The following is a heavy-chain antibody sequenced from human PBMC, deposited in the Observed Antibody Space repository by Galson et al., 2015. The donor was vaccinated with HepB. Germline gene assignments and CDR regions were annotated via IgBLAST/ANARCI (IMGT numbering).Heavy chain of an antibody. V-gene: IGHV3-21*01. CDR3: VLTLHRDMIVVVTSDY. J-gene: IGHJ4*02. D-gene: IGHD3-22*01. CDR2: ISSSSSYI. CDR1: GFTFSSYS. Sequence: SLRLSCAASGFTFSSYSMNWVRQAPGKGLEWVSSISSSSSYIYFADSVKGRFTISRDNAKNSLYLQMNSLRAEDTAVYYCVLTLHRDMIVVVTSDYWGQGTLVTVSS.